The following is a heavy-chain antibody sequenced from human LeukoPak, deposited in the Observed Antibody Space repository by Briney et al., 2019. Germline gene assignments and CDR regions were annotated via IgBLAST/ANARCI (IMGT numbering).Heavy chain of an antibody. V-gene: IGHV4-34*01. CDR2: INHSGST. CDR3: ARGRYYDYVWGSYRQETFDY. D-gene: IGHD3-16*02. Sequence: PSETLSLTCAVYGGSFSGYYWSWIRQPPGKGLEWIGEINHSGSTNYNPSLKSRVTISVDTSKNQFSLKLSSVTAADTAVYYCARGRYYDYVWGSYRQETFDYWGQGTLVTVSS. CDR1: GGSFSGYY. J-gene: IGHJ4*02.